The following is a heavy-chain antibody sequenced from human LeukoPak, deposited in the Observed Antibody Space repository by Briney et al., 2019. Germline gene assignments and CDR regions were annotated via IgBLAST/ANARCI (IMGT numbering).Heavy chain of an antibody. CDR1: GGSFSGYY. D-gene: IGHD3-22*01. CDR2: INHSGST. J-gene: IGHJ4*02. Sequence: SETLSLTCAVYGGSFSGYYWSWIRQPPGKGLEWIGEINHSGSTNYNPSLKSRVTISVDTSKNQFSLKLSSVTAADTAVYYCAGGRWYYDSRGYYFDYWGQGTLVTVSS. V-gene: IGHV4-34*01. CDR3: AGGRWYYDSRGYYFDY.